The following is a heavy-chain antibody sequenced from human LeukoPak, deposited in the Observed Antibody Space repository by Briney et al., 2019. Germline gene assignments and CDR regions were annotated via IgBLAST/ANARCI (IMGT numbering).Heavy chain of an antibody. D-gene: IGHD2-2*01. J-gene: IGHJ3*02. CDR1: GYTFTSYD. Sequence: ASVKVSCKASGYTFTSYDINWVRQATGQGLEWMGWMNPNSGNTGYAQKFQGRVTMTRNTSISTAYMELSSLRSEDTAVYYCARRVVVVPAAGGAFDIWGQGTMVTVSS. CDR3: ARRVVVVPAAGGAFDI. V-gene: IGHV1-8*01. CDR2: MNPNSGNT.